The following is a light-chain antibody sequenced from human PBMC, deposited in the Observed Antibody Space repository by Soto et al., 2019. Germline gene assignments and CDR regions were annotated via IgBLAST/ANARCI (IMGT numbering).Light chain of an antibody. CDR3: QQSYCTLAT. CDR2: AAS. CDR1: QSISSY. J-gene: IGKJ2*01. V-gene: IGKV1-39*01. Sequence: DIQMTQSPSSLSASVGDRVTITCRASQSISSYLNWYQQKPGKAPKLLIYAASSLQSGVPSRFSGSGSGTDFTLTISSLQPEDFATYYCQQSYCTLATFGQGTKLEIK.